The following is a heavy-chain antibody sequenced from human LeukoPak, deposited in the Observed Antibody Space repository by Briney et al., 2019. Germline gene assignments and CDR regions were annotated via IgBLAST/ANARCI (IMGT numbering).Heavy chain of an antibody. CDR2: IYHSGST. CDR3: ARQRREMYYFDY. V-gene: IGHV4-38-2*02. J-gene: IGHJ4*02. D-gene: IGHD6-25*01. Sequence: SETLSLTCTVSGYSISSGYYWGWIRQPPGQGLEWIGSIYHSGSTYYNPSLKSRVTISVDTSKNQFSLKLSSVTAADTAVCYCARQRREMYYFDYWGQGTLVTVSS. CDR1: GYSISSGYY.